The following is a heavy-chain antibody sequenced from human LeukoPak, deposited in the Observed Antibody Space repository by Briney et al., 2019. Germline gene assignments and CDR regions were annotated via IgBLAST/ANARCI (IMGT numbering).Heavy chain of an antibody. CDR1: GFSFSSHS. V-gene: IGHV3-21*01. D-gene: IGHD3-10*01. Sequence: KPGGSLRLSCAASGFSFSSHSMNWARQAPGKGLEWVSSISSGSSSIYYADSVKGRSTISRDNAKTSLYLQMNSQRAEDTAGYYCARVYGSGSDYKPSYYMDVWGKGTTVTVSS. CDR3: ARVYGSGSDYKPSYYMDV. CDR2: ISSGSSSI. J-gene: IGHJ6*03.